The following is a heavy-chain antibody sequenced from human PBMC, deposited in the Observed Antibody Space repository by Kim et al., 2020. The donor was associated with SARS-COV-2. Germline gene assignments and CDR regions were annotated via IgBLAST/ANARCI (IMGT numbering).Heavy chain of an antibody. V-gene: IGHV4-59*01. J-gene: IGHJ6*02. CDR3: ARNSNYDILTGYNYYYYGMDV. Sequence: SETLSLTCTVSGGSISSYYWSWIRQPPGKGLEWIGYIYYSGSTNYNPSLKSRVTISVDTSKNKFSLKLSSVTAADTAVYYCARNSNYDILTGYNYYYYGMDVWGQGTTVTVSS. D-gene: IGHD3-9*01. CDR1: GGSISSYY. CDR2: IYYSGST.